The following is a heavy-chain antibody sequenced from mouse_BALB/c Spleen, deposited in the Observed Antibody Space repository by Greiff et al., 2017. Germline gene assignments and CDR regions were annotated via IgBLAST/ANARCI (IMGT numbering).Heavy chain of an antibody. CDR2: ISYSGST. D-gene: IGHD1-1*01. CDR1: GDSITSCY. V-gene: IGHV3-8*02. Sequence: DVQLQESGPRLVKPSQTLSLTCSVTGDSITSCYWNWVRKFPGNKLEYMGYISYSGSTYYNPPHISRISITRDTSKNQYYLQLNSVTTADTSTYYCGRFDYGSRYFDYWGQGTTLTVSS. J-gene: IGHJ2*01. CDR3: GRFDYGSRYFDY.